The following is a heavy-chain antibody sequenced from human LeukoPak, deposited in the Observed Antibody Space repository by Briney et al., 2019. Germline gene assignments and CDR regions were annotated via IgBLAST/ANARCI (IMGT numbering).Heavy chain of an antibody. CDR3: ARNPYGSGSLNWFNL. CDR2: INHSGST. CDR1: GGSLSGYY. J-gene: IGHJ5*02. V-gene: IGHV4-34*01. D-gene: IGHD3-10*01. Sequence: SETLSLTCAVNGGSLSGYYLSWIRQPPGKGLEWIGEINHSGSTNYKPSLKSRVTISVDTSKNQFSLKLSSVTAADTAVYYCARNPYGSGSLNWFNLWGQGTLVTVSS.